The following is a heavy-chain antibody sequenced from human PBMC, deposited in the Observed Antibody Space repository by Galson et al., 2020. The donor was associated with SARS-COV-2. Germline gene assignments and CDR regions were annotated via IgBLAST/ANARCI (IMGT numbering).Heavy chain of an antibody. CDR3: AKLGYDSSGATKTLDY. D-gene: IGHD3-22*01. J-gene: IGHJ4*02. CDR2: ISYDGNNK. V-gene: IGHV3-30*18. Sequence: GESLKISCVVSGFTFSLYSMHWVRQAPGKGLEWLAFISYDGNNKYYADSVKGQFTISRDNSKNTLYLQMNSLRPEDTGVYYCAKLGYDSSGATKTLDYWGQGTLVTVSS. CDR1: GFTFSLYS.